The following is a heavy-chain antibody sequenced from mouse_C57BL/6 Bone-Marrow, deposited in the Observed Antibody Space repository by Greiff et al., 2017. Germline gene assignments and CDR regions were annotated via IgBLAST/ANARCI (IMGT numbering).Heavy chain of an antibody. J-gene: IGHJ2*01. CDR3: ARDSATTLFDY. Sequence: QVQLQQSGAELVMPGASVKLSCKASGYTFTSYWMHWVKQRPGQGLEWIGEIDPSDSYTNYTQKFKGKSTLTVDKSSSTAYMQPSSLTSEDSAVYYCARDSATTLFDYWGQRTTRTVSS. V-gene: IGHV1-69*01. CDR2: IDPSDSYT. CDR1: GYTFTSYW. D-gene: IGHD2-12*01.